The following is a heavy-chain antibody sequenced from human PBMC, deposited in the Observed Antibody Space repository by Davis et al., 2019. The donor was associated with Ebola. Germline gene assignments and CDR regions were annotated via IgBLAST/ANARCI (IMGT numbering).Heavy chain of an antibody. Sequence: GESLKISCAASGFTFSNAWMSWVRQAPGKGLEWVGRIKSKTDGGTTDYAAPVKGRFTISRDDSKNTLYLQMNSLKTEDTAVYYCTTEGYYYDSSGTGYWGQGTLVTVSS. V-gene: IGHV3-15*01. CDR1: GFTFSNAW. CDR2: IKSKTDGGTT. J-gene: IGHJ4*02. D-gene: IGHD3-22*01. CDR3: TTEGYYYDSSGTGY.